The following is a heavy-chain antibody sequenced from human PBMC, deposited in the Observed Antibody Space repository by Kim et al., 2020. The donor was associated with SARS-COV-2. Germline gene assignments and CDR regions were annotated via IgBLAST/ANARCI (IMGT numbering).Heavy chain of an antibody. CDR1: GFTFSGSA. J-gene: IGHJ6*02. Sequence: GGSLRLSCAASGFTFSGSAMHWVRQASGKGLEWVGRIRSKANSYATAYAASVKGRFTISRDDSKNTAYLQMNSLKTEDTAVYYCTYMGSGNPYYYYYGMDVWGQGTTVTVSS. V-gene: IGHV3-73*01. D-gene: IGHD1-26*01. CDR2: IRSKANSYAT. CDR3: TYMGSGNPYYYYYGMDV.